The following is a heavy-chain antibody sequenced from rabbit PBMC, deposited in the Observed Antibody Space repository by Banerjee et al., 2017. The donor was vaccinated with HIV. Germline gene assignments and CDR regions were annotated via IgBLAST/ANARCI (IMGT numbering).Heavy chain of an antibody. V-gene: IGHV1S47*01. CDR3: ARDSYPYAYAGYAYDL. J-gene: IGHJ4*01. Sequence: EESGGDLVKPGASLTLTCTASGFSFSDNYWICWVRQAAGKGPEWIACIYTGDGSTYFASWLNGRFTISRSTSLNTVTLQMTSLTAADTATYFCARDSYPYAYAGYAYDLWGPVSMV. D-gene: IGHD6-1*01. CDR2: IYTGDGST. CDR1: GFSFSDNY.